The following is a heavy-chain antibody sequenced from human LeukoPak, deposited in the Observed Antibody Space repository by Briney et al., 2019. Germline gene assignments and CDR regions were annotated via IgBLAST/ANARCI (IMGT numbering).Heavy chain of an antibody. CDR2: MSYSGTT. V-gene: IGHV4-31*03. CDR1: GGSISSGDYP. CDR3: ARDRRVPAAIVGYYYYYYMDV. J-gene: IGHJ6*03. D-gene: IGHD2-2*01. Sequence: SETLSLTCTVSGGSISSGDYPWNWIRQFPGKGLEWIGYMSYSGTTNYNPSLRSRVSISLDTSKNQFSLRLNSVTAADTAVYYCARDRRVPAAIVGYYYYYYMDVWGKGTTVTVSS.